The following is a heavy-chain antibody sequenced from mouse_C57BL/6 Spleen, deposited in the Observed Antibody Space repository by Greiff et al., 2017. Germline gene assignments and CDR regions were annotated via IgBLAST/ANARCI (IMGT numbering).Heavy chain of an antibody. Sequence: QVQLQQPGAELVRPGSSVKLSCKASGYTFTSYWMDWVKQRPGQGLEWIGNIYPSDSETHYNQKFKDKATLTVDKSSSTAYMQLSSLTSEDSAVYYGARMYYGSSYWYFDVWGTGTTVTVSS. V-gene: IGHV1-61*01. D-gene: IGHD1-1*01. J-gene: IGHJ1*03. CDR2: IYPSDSET. CDR3: ARMYYGSSYWYFDV. CDR1: GYTFTSYW.